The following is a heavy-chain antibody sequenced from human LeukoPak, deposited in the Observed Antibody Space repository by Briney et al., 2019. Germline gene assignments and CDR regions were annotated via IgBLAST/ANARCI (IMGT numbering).Heavy chain of an antibody. Sequence: GGSLRLSCAASGFTFSSYEMNWVRQAPGKGLEWVSCISSSGSTIYYADSVKGRFTISRDNAKNSLYLQMNSLRAEDTAVYYCARDAYSSSWFDYWGQGTLVTVSS. CDR1: GFTFSSYE. V-gene: IGHV3-48*03. CDR2: ISSSGSTI. D-gene: IGHD6-13*01. CDR3: ARDAYSSSWFDY. J-gene: IGHJ4*02.